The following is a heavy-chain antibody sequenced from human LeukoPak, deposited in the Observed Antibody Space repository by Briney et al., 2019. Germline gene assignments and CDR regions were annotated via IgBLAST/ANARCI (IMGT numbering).Heavy chain of an antibody. D-gene: IGHD4-17*01. CDR3: ARAGTVTTYWYFDL. CDR1: GFTVSSNY. Sequence: PGGSLRLSCAASGFTVSSNYMSWVRQAPGKGLEWVSVIYSGGSTYCADSVKGRFTISRDNSKNTLYLQMNSLRAEDTAVYYCARAGTVTTYWYFDLWGRGTLVTVSS. J-gene: IGHJ2*01. V-gene: IGHV3-53*01. CDR2: IYSGGST.